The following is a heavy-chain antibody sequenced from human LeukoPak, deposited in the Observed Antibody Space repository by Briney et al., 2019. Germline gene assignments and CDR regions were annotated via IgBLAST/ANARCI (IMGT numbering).Heavy chain of an antibody. CDR2: ISYSGGT. D-gene: IGHD2-15*01. V-gene: IGHV4-59*08. J-gene: IGHJ4*02. CDR1: GGSITTYS. CDR3: ARLTSPYCSGGYCYSSRGDY. Sequence: PSETLSLTCSVSGGSITTYSWSWIRQPPGKGLEWIGYISYSGGTNYNLSLKSRVTISIDTSKNQFSLRLSSVTAADTAVYYCARLTSPYCSGGYCYSSRGDYWGQGSLVTVSS.